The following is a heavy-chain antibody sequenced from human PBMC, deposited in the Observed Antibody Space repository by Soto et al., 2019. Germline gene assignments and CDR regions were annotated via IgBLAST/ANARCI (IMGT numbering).Heavy chain of an antibody. CDR1: GFTFNNYA. V-gene: IGHV3-23*01. Sequence: EVQLLESGGGLVQPGGSLRLSCAASGFTFNNYAMSWVRQAPGKGLEWVSGISGSGGSTYYADSVKGRFTISRDNSKNTLYLQMNSLRAEDTAVYYGAKTHVGDYGYSDYWGQGTLVTVSS. CDR3: AKTHVGDYGYSDY. CDR2: ISGSGGST. J-gene: IGHJ4*02. D-gene: IGHD4-17*01.